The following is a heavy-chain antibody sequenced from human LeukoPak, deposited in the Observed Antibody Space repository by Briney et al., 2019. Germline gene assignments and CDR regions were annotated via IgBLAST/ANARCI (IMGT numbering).Heavy chain of an antibody. V-gene: IGHV1-18*01. CDR1: GYTFTCYG. Sequence: ASVKVCCKASGYTFTCYGNSWVRHGHGQGLERMGGISNYNGNTNYAQKLQGRVTMTTDTSTNTAYMELRSLRSDDTAVYYCARVGAFFVVVPAAISWFDPWGQGTLVTVSS. CDR3: ARVGAFFVVVPAAISWFDP. CDR2: ISNYNGNT. D-gene: IGHD2-2*02. J-gene: IGHJ5*02.